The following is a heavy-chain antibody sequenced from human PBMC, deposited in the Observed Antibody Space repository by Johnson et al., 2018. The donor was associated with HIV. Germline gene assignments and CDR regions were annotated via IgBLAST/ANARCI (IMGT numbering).Heavy chain of an antibody. Sequence: QMLLVESGGGVVQPGRSLRLSCAASGFNFSNYGMYWVRQAPGKGLEWVAVIWYDGSNKYYANSVKGRFIISRDNSKNTLYLQMNSLKTEDTAVYYCTTMGLGSSSWRYDAFDIWGQGTMVTVSS. D-gene: IGHD6-13*01. J-gene: IGHJ3*02. V-gene: IGHV3-33*01. CDR2: IWYDGSNK. CDR1: GFNFSNYG. CDR3: TTMGLGSSSWRYDAFDI.